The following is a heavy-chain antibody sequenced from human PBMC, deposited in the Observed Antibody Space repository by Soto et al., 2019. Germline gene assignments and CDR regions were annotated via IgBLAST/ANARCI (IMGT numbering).Heavy chain of an antibody. V-gene: IGHV3-23*01. Sequence: EVQMLASGGGLGQPGGSLRLSCAASGFKFSNYAMSWVRQAPGKGLEWVSLISATGGGTYYADSVKGRFTISRDNSHNTLYLQVHSLTDGDTAVYYCAKYRRAGGNSALYFDFWGQGAQVTVSS. CDR3: AKYRRAGGNSALYFDF. J-gene: IGHJ5*01. CDR1: GFKFSNYA. D-gene: IGHD3-16*01. CDR2: ISATGGGT.